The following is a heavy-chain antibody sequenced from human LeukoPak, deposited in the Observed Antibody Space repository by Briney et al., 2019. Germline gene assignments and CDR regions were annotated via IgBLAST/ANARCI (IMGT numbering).Heavy chain of an antibody. D-gene: IGHD6-19*01. V-gene: IGHV4-61*05. Sequence: SETLSLTCTVSGGSISSSSYYWGWIRQPPGKGLEWIGYIYYSGSTNYNPSLKSRVTISVDTSKNQFSLKLSSVTAADTAVYYCARYDVGWYYFDYWGQGTLVTVSS. CDR3: ARYDVGWYYFDY. CDR2: IYYSGST. J-gene: IGHJ4*02. CDR1: GGSISSSSYY.